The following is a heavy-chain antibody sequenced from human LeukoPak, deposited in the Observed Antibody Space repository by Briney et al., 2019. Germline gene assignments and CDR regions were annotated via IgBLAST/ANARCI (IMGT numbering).Heavy chain of an antibody. CDR3: ASVDSSYYYGMDV. D-gene: IGHD5-18*01. V-gene: IGHV4-34*01. Sequence: PSETLSLTCAVYGGSFSGYYWSWIRQPPGKGLEWIGEINHSGSTNYNPSLKSRVTISVDTSKNQFSLKLSSVTAADTAVYYCASVDSSYYYGMDVWGQGTTVTVSS. CDR1: GGSFSGYY. J-gene: IGHJ6*02. CDR2: INHSGST.